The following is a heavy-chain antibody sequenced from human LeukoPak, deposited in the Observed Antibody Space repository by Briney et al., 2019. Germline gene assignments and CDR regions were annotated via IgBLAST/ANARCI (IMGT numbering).Heavy chain of an antibody. Sequence: GSSVKVSCKASGGTFISYAISWVRQAHGQGLEWMGRIIPILGIANYAQKFQGRVTITADKSTSTAYMELSSLRSEDTAVYYCARDRPVVAARWAFDPWGQGTLVTVSS. CDR2: IIPILGIA. V-gene: IGHV1-69*04. J-gene: IGHJ5*02. D-gene: IGHD2-15*01. CDR3: ARDRPVVAARWAFDP. CDR1: GGTFISYA.